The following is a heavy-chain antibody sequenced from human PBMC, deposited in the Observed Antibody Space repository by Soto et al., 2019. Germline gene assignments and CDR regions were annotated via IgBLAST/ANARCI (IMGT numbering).Heavy chain of an antibody. CDR2: IYYTGNT. Sequence: QVQLQESGPGLVKPSETLSLTCTVSGGSMTSYYWSWIRQPPGKGLEWIGFIYYTGNTKYNPSLKSRVTISIDTSKSLLSLKLNSVTAADTAVYYCARRIIALEIFDFWGPGTVVTVSS. J-gene: IGHJ4*02. D-gene: IGHD3-10*01. CDR1: GGSMTSYY. CDR3: ARRIIALEIFDF. V-gene: IGHV4-59*08.